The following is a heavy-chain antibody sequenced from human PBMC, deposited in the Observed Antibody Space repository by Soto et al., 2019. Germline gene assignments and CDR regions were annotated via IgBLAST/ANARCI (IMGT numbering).Heavy chain of an antibody. CDR1: GGSFSGYY. V-gene: IGHV4-34*01. CDR2: INHSGST. CDR3: AREAWLRKGWFDP. Sequence: QVQLQQWGAGLLKPSETLSLTCAVYGGSFSGYYWSWIRQPPGKGLEWIGEINHSGSTNYNPSLKSRVTISVDTSKNQFSLKLSSVTAADTAVYYCAREAWLRKGWFDPGGQGTLVTVSS. J-gene: IGHJ5*02. D-gene: IGHD5-12*01.